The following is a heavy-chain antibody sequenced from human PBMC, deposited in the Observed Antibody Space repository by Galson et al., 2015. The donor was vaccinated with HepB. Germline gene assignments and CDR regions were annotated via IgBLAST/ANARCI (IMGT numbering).Heavy chain of an antibody. V-gene: IGHV3-15*01. CDR3: TPYVDTAMVNWGYFDY. Sequence: SLRLSCAASGFTFSNAWMSWVRQAPGKGLEWVGRIKSKTDGRTTDYAAPVKGRFTISRDDSKNTLYLQMNSLKTEDTAVYYCTPYVDTAMVNWGYFDYWGQGTLVTVSS. D-gene: IGHD5-18*01. CDR2: IKSKTDGRTT. CDR1: GFTFSNAW. J-gene: IGHJ4*02.